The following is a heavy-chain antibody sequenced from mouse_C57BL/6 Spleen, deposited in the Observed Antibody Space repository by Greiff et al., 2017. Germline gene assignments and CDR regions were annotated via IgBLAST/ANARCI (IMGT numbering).Heavy chain of an antibody. J-gene: IGHJ3*01. CDR3: AREEFYDGYLAWFAY. Sequence: QVQLQQPGTELVKPGASVKLSCKASGYTFTSYWMHWVKQRPGQGLEWIGNINPSNGGTNYNEKFKSKAPLTVDKSSSTAYMQLSSLTSEDSAVYYCAREEFYDGYLAWFAYWGQGTLVTVSA. D-gene: IGHD2-3*01. CDR2: INPSNGGT. V-gene: IGHV1-53*01. CDR1: GYTFTSYW.